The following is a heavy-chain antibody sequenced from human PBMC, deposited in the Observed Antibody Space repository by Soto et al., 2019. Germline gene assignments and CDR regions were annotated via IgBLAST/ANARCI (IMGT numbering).Heavy chain of an antibody. V-gene: IGHV3-23*03. CDR2: IDWSGVDL. Sequence: GGSLRLSCVASGFTFRNFAMTWVRQAPGRGLEWVSSIDWSGVDLYYAESVKGRFTISRDNSKSTLSLQMSSLRADDPAVYYCAKDRVQSNNVSDPLDIWGQGPMVTVSS. CDR1: GFTFRNFA. D-gene: IGHD1-20*01. CDR3: AKDRVQSNNVSDPLDI. J-gene: IGHJ3*02.